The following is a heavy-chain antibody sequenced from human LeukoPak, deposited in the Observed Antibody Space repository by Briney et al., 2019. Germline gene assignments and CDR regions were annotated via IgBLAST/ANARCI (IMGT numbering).Heavy chain of an antibody. CDR3: ARGGVPAAMAVDSNWFDP. D-gene: IGHD2-2*01. Sequence: SETLSLTCTVSGGSISSGDYYWSWIRQPPGKGLEWIGYIYYSGSTYYNPSLKSRVTISVDTSKNQFSLKLSSVTAADTAVHYCARGGVPAAMAVDSNWFDPWGQGTLVTVSS. V-gene: IGHV4-30-4*08. CDR2: IYYSGST. CDR1: GGSISSGDYY. J-gene: IGHJ5*02.